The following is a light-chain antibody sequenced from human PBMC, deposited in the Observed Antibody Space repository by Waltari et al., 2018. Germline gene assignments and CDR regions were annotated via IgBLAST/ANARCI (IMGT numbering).Light chain of an antibody. Sequence: QSALTQPPSASGSPGQSVTISCTGTSSDVGSYNYVSWYQQHPGKAPKRIIYEFSKRPAGVPDRFSGSKSGNTASLTVSGLQAEDETDYYCSSYAGRNNLVFGGGTKLTVL. CDR3: SSYAGRNNLV. CDR1: SSDVGSYNY. CDR2: EFS. V-gene: IGLV2-8*01. J-gene: IGLJ2*01.